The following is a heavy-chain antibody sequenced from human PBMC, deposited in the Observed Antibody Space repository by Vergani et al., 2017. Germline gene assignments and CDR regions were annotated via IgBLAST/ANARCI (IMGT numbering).Heavy chain of an antibody. CDR1: GYSFTSYW. Sequence: EVQLVQSGAEVKTPGESLRISCKGSGYSFTSYWISWVRQMPGKGLEWMGRIDTSDSYTNYSPSFQGHVTISADKSISTAYLQWSSLKASDTAMYYCARVGWSYYDSSGYYYAPGGWFDPWGQGTLVTVSS. V-gene: IGHV5-10-1*03. J-gene: IGHJ5*02. CDR3: ARVGWSYYDSSGYYYAPGGWFDP. CDR2: IDTSDSYT. D-gene: IGHD3-22*01.